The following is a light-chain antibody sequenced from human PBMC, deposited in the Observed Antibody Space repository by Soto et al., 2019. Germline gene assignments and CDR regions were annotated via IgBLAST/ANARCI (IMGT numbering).Light chain of an antibody. Sequence: IQLTQSPSSLSASVGDRVTITCRASQSISRWLAWYQQKPGKAPKLLIYDASSLESGVPSRFSGSPLSGSASGTAFSLTISRLEPEDFAVYYCQQYGNSPITFGQGTRLEIK. CDR1: QSISRW. CDR3: QQYGNSPIT. CDR2: DAS. J-gene: IGKJ5*01. V-gene: IGKV1-5*01.